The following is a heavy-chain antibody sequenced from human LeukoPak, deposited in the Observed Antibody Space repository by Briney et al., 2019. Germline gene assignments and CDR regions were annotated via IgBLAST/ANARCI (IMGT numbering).Heavy chain of an antibody. V-gene: IGHV5-51*01. CDR2: IYPGDSDT. D-gene: IGHD3-9*01. J-gene: IGHJ3*02. CDR3: ARPRKDYFDFDAFDI. CDR1: GYSFTSYW. Sequence: GESLKISCKGSGYSFTSYWIGWVRQMPGKGLEWMGIIYPGDSDTRYSPSFQGQVTISADKSISTAYLQWSSLKASDTAMYYCARPRKDYFDFDAFDIWGQGTMVTVSS.